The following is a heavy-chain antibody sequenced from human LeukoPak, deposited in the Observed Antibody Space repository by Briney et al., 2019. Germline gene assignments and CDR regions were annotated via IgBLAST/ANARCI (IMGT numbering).Heavy chain of an antibody. CDR1: GFTFSNYA. V-gene: IGHV3-23*01. J-gene: IGHJ4*02. CDR3: ATPSWATNRGFDY. D-gene: IGHD5-12*01. Sequence: GGSLRLSCAASGFTFSNYAMSWVRQAPGKGLEWVSAISGSGGSTYYADSVKGRFTISRDNSKNTLYLQMNSLRAEDTAVYYCATPSWATNRGFDYWGQGTLVTVSS. CDR2: ISGSGGST.